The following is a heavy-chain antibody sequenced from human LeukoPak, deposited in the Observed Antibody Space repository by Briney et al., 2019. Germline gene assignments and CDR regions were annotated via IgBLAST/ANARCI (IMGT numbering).Heavy chain of an antibody. V-gene: IGHV3-48*03. D-gene: IGHD3-10*02. Sequence: QPGGSLRLSCAASGFTFSSYETNWVRQAPGKGLEWVSYISSSGSTIYYADSVKGRFTISRDSAKNSLQLQLKSMRAEDTAVYYCAELGVTMIGGVWGKGTTVTISS. J-gene: IGHJ6*04. CDR1: GFTFSSYE. CDR3: AELGVTMIGGV. CDR2: ISSSGSTI.